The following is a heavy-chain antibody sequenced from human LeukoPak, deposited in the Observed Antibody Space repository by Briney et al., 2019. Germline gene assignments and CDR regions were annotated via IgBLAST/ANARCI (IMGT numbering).Heavy chain of an antibody. J-gene: IGHJ5*02. D-gene: IGHD2-15*01. CDR2: TYRDDDK. CDR1: GFSLSTSGVG. V-gene: IGHV2-5*02. CDR3: AHSPYCSGGSCYRPTIPPKNNWFDP. Sequence: SGPTLVNPTQTLTLTCTFSGFSLSTSGVGVGWIRQPPGKALEWLALTYRDDDKRYSPSPTSGLTITKDNSKYQLVRTMTTMDPVDTATYYCAHSPYCSGGSCYRPTIPPKNNWFDPWGQGTLVTVSS.